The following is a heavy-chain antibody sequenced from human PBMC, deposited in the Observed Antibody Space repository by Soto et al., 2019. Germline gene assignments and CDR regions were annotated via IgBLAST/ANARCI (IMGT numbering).Heavy chain of an antibody. CDR1: GYTFTGYY. CDR3: ARTPGIAVAGPSDYYYYGMDV. D-gene: IGHD6-19*01. Sequence: ASVKVSCRASGYTFTGYYMHWVRQAPGQGLEWMGWINPNSGGTNYAQKFQGWVTMTRDTSISTAYMELSRLRSDDTAVYYCARTPGIAVAGPSDYYYYGMDVWGQGTTVTVSS. CDR2: INPNSGGT. J-gene: IGHJ6*02. V-gene: IGHV1-2*04.